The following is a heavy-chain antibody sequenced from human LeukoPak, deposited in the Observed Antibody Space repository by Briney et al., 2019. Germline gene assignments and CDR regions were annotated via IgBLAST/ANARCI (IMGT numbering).Heavy chain of an antibody. J-gene: IGHJ4*02. Sequence: GGSLRLSCAASGFTFSSYAMHWVRQASGKGLEWVAVISYDGSNEYYADSVKGRFTISRDSSKNTLYLQMNSLRAEDMAVYYCARGRRDSSGWYYFDYWGQGTLVTVSS. CDR2: ISYDGSNE. CDR3: ARGRRDSSGWYYFDY. CDR1: GFTFSSYA. D-gene: IGHD6-19*01. V-gene: IGHV3-30*04.